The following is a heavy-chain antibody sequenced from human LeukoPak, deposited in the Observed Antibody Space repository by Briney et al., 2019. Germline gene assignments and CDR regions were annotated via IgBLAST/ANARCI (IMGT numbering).Heavy chain of an antibody. Sequence: PSETLSLTCAVSGGSFSGYYWSWLRQPPGKGLEWIGEISQSGSTNYNPSLKTRVSISLDTSKNQFSLKVTSVTAADTAFYYCARTYDTNGYTSDYWGQGALVTVSS. V-gene: IGHV4-34*01. CDR2: ISQSGST. D-gene: IGHD3-22*01. CDR1: GGSFSGYY. CDR3: ARTYDTNGYTSDY. J-gene: IGHJ4*02.